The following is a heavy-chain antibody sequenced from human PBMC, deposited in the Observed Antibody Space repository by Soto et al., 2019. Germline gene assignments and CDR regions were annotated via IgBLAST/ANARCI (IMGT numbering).Heavy chain of an antibody. Sequence: EVQLLESGGGLVQPGGSLRLSCAASGFTFSSYAMSWVHQAPGKGLEWVSAISGSGGSTYYADSVKGRFTISRDNSKNTLYLQMNSLRAEDTAVYYCAKGTRASSSSPRYGMDVWGQGTTVTVSS. D-gene: IGHD6-6*01. CDR2: ISGSGGST. CDR1: GFTFSSYA. J-gene: IGHJ6*02. V-gene: IGHV3-23*01. CDR3: AKGTRASSSSPRYGMDV.